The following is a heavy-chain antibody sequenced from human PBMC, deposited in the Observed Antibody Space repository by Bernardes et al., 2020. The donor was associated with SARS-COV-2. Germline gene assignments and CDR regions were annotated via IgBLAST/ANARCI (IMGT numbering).Heavy chain of an antibody. Sequence: GGSLRLSCAASGFTFSNYAMNWVRQAPGKGLEWVSGISASGGGRYYTDSVKGRFTISRDNAKNSLYLQMNSLRVEDTAVYYCTRDPRLCDFWGQGTLVTVSS. V-gene: IGHV3-23*01. CDR3: TRDPRLCDF. CDR1: GFTFSNYA. CDR2: ISASGGGR. J-gene: IGHJ4*02.